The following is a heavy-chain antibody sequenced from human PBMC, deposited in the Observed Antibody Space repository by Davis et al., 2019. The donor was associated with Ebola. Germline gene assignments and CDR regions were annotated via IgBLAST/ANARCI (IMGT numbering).Heavy chain of an antibody. CDR3: ATWYSDDEADF. J-gene: IGHJ4*02. Sequence: ASVKVSCKVSGHTLTEISMHWVRQAPGKPLPSFCAFDPDDDETIYAHNFQGRVNMTEDTSTDTAYMELSSLKSEDTAVYYCATWYSDDEADFWGQGTLVTVPS. CDR2: FDPDDDET. V-gene: IGHV1-24*01. D-gene: IGHD3-22*01. CDR1: GHTLTEIS.